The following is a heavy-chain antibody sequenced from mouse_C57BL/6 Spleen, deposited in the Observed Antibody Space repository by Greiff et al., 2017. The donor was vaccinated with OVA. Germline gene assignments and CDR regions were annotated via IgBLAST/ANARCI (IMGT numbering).Heavy chain of an antibody. J-gene: IGHJ4*01. Sequence: VQLQQPGAELVRPGSSVKLSCKASGYTFTSYWMHWVKQRPIQGLEWIGNIDPSDSEPHYNQKFKDKATLTVDKSSSTAYMQLSSLTSEDSAGYYCARYYDYYYAMDYWGQGTSVTVSA. CDR2: IDPSDSEP. CDR3: ARYYDYYYAMDY. CDR1: GYTFTSYW. D-gene: IGHD2-4*01. V-gene: IGHV1-52*01.